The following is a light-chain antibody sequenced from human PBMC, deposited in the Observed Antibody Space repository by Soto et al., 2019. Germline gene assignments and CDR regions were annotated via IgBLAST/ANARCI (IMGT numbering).Light chain of an antibody. Sequence: GERVTITCRASQSISGWLAWYQQKPGKAPKLMIYDASSLESGVPSRFSGSGSGTEFTLTISSLKPDDFATYYCQQYNTYRTFGQGTKVDI. CDR2: DAS. J-gene: IGKJ1*01. CDR3: QQYNTYRT. V-gene: IGKV1-5*01. CDR1: QSISGW.